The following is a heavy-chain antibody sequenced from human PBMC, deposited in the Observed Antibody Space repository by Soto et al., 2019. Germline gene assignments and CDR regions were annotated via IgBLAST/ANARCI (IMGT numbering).Heavy chain of an antibody. J-gene: IGHJ4*02. CDR1: GFTFSSYW. CDR2: IKYDGSED. D-gene: IGHD7-27*01. CDR3: ARGVSWGHFDK. V-gene: IGHV3-7*05. Sequence: SGGSLRLSCVMSGFTFSSYWVAWVRQTPGKGLEWVASIKYDGSEDRYVDSVKGRFTISRDNAKNSLYLQMNSLRAEDTAVYYCARGVSWGHFDKWGQGTLVTVSS.